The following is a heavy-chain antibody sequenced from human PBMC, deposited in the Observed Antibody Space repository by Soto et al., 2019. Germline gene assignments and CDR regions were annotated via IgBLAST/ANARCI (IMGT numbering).Heavy chain of an antibody. CDR3: ARGRSGLGTDAFDI. Sequence: GGSLRLSCAASGFTVSSNYMSWVRQAPGKGLEWVSVIYSGGSTYYADSVKGRFTISRDNSKNTLYLQMNSLRAEDTAVYYCARGRSGLGTDAFDIWGQGTMVTIS. CDR1: GFTVSSNY. J-gene: IGHJ3*02. CDR2: IYSGGST. V-gene: IGHV3-66*01. D-gene: IGHD6-19*01.